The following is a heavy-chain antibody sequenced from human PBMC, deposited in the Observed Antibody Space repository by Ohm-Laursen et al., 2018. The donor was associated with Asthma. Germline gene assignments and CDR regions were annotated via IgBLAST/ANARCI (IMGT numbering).Heavy chain of an antibody. D-gene: IGHD1-1*01. J-gene: IGHJ6*02. CDR1: GFTFSSYA. V-gene: IGHV3-23*01. CDR3: AVRTTSAGFDV. CDR2: ISGSGGST. Sequence: SLRLSCAASGFTFSSYAMSWVRQAPGKGLEWVSSISGSGGSTYSADSVKGRFTISRDNAKNSLYLQMNSLRAQDTAVYYCAVRTTSAGFDVWGQGTTVTVSS.